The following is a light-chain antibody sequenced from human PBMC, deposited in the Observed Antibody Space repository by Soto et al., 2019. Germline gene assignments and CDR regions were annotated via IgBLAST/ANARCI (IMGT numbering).Light chain of an antibody. Sequence: EIVLTQSPGTLSLSPGERATLSCRASQSVRSDVGWYQQKPGQAPRLLIYHTSNRATGIPARFSGSGSGTDFTLTITSLEPEDFAVYYCQQSIDWPLTFVQGTKVE. V-gene: IGKV3-11*01. CDR2: HTS. CDR1: QSVRSD. CDR3: QQSIDWPLT. J-gene: IGKJ1*01.